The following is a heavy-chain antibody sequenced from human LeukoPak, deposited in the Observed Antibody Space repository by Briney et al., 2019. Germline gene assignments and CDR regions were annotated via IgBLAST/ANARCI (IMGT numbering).Heavy chain of an antibody. CDR2: IKSKTDGGTT. D-gene: IGHD1-7*01. J-gene: IGHJ4*02. V-gene: IGHV3-15*01. CDR1: GFTFSNAW. CDR3: TTVKVWDNWNYQGFYFDY. Sequence: GGSLRLSCAASGFTFSNAWMSWVRQAPGKGLEWVGRIKSKTDGGTTDYAAPVKGRFTISRDDPKNTLYLQMNSLKTEDTAVYYCTTVKVWDNWNYQGFYFDYWGQGTLVTVSS.